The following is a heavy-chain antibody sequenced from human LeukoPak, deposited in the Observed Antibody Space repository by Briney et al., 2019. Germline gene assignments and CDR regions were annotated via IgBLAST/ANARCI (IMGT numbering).Heavy chain of an antibody. D-gene: IGHD3-10*01. J-gene: IGHJ4*02. CDR1: GYTFTGYY. CDR3: ARELDYYGSGSLDY. V-gene: IGHV1-2*02. CDR2: INPNGGGT. Sequence: ASVKVSCKASGYTFTGYYMHWVRQAPEQGLEWMGWINPNGGGTNYAQKFQGRVTMTRDTSIGTAYMELSRLRSDDTAVYYCARELDYYGSGSLDYWGRGTLVTVSS.